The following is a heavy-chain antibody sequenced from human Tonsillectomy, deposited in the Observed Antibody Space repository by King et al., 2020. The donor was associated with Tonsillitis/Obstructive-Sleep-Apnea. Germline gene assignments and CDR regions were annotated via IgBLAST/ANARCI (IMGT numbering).Heavy chain of an antibody. CDR1: GYSFTSYL. Sequence: QLVQSGAEVKKPGESLKISCKGSGYSFTSYLIGWVRQMPGKGLAWMGIIYPVDSVTSKSPPFQGQVTISADKAISTAYLQWSSLKASDTAMYYCARWLSSDDAFDIWGQGTMVTVSS. J-gene: IGHJ3*02. CDR3: ARWLSSDDAFDI. V-gene: IGHV5-51*01. D-gene: IGHD3-22*01. CDR2: IYPVDSVT.